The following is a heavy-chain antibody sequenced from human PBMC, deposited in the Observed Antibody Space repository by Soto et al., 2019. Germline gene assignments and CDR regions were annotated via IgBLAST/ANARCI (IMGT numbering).Heavy chain of an antibody. CDR1: GFTFSRLW. V-gene: IGHV3-74*01. Sequence: EVQLVESGGGLVQPGGSLRLSCAASGFTFSRLWMHWVRQAPGKGLVWVSRISSDGTTTHYADSVRGRFTMSRDNAKNTLYLHLSSLRAEDTGVYFCAREEPVSSWSPLDYWGQGALVTVSS. J-gene: IGHJ4*02. CDR2: ISSDGTTT. CDR3: AREEPVSSWSPLDY. D-gene: IGHD6-13*01.